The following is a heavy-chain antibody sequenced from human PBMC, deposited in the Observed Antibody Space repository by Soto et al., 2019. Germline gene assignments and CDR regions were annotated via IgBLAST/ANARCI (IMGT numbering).Heavy chain of an antibody. D-gene: IGHD2-15*01. CDR3: PRRVHGAKYSDY. CDR1: GGSISSYY. Sequence: QVQLQESGPGLVKPSETLSLTCTVSGGSISSYYWTWIRQPPGRGLEWIGYIYYTGSTNYNPSLNSRVTRSADPSKTQFSLQLISVTAADTAVYNCPRRVHGAKYSDYWGQGTLVTVSS. V-gene: IGHV4-59*08. J-gene: IGHJ4*02. CDR2: IYYTGST.